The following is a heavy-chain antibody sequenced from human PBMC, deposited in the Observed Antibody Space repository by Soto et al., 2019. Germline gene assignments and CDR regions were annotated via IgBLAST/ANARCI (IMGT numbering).Heavy chain of an antibody. V-gene: IGHV1-3*01. CDR3: ARSSGGNFGIIIEGSNWFDP. D-gene: IGHD3-3*01. CDR2: INAANGDT. CDR1: GYTFTSYG. Sequence: ASVKVSCKASGYTFTSYGIHWVRQAPGQRLEWMGWINAANGDTKYSPKFQGRVTMTRDTSRSTVYMELRSLRSDDTAIYYCARSSGGNFGIIIEGSNWFDPWGQGTLVTVSS. J-gene: IGHJ5*02.